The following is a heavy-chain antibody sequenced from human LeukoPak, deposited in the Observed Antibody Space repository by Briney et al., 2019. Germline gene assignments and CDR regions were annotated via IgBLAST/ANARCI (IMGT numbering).Heavy chain of an antibody. CDR1: GGSISSSNW. Sequence: SGTLSLTCAVSGGSISSSNWWSWVRPPPGKGLEWIAEIYHSGSTNYNPSLKSRVTISVDKSKNQFSLKLSSVTAADTAVYYCARIMGRGYCSSTSCRGDWFDPWGQGTLVTVSS. CDR2: IYHSGST. V-gene: IGHV4-4*02. J-gene: IGHJ5*02. CDR3: ARIMGRGYCSSTSCRGDWFDP. D-gene: IGHD2-2*01.